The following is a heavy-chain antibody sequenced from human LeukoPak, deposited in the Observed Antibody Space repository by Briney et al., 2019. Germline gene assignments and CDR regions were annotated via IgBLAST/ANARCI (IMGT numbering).Heavy chain of an antibody. D-gene: IGHD1-26*01. J-gene: IGHJ4*02. CDR1: GYTFTAYY. V-gene: IGHV1-2*02. CDR3: ARDSSIVGAMGIDY. Sequence: GASVKVSCKPSGYTFTAYYMHWVRQAPGQGLEWMGWINPNSGGTNYAQKFQGRVTMTRDTSISTAYMELSRLRSDDTAVYYCARDSSIVGAMGIDYWGQGTLVTVSS. CDR2: INPNSGGT.